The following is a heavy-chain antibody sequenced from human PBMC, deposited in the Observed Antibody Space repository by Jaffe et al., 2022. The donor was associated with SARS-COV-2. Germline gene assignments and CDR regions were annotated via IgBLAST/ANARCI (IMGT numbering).Heavy chain of an antibody. CDR1: GFSFSGYS. D-gene: IGHD3-10*01. V-gene: IGHV3-21*01. J-gene: IGHJ6*03. CDR3: AKKSGGLHYYYMDV. Sequence: EVQLVESGGGLVKPGGSLRLSCAASGFSFSGYSMNWVRQAPGKGLEWVSSISSDSNYIYYADSVKGRFTISRDNTKNSLFLQMNSLRAEDTAIYYCAKKSGGLHYYYMDVWGKGTTVTVSS. CDR2: ISSDSNYI.